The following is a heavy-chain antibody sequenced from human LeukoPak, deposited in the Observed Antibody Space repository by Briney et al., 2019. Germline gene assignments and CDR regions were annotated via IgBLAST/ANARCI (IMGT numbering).Heavy chain of an antibody. J-gene: IGHJ4*02. Sequence: GGSLRLSCAASGFTFSGHAMTWVRQAPGKGLDWVSVISGSGTSTYYADSVKGRFTTSRDNSKNTLNVQMNSLRAEDTAVYYCAKVRRDSSGSFFDYWGQGTLVTVSS. V-gene: IGHV3-23*01. CDR1: GFTFSGHA. CDR2: ISGSGTST. CDR3: AKVRRDSSGSFFDY. D-gene: IGHD3-10*01.